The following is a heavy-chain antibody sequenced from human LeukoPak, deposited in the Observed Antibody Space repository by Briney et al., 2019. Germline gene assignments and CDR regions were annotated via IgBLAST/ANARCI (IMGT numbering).Heavy chain of an antibody. J-gene: IGHJ4*02. V-gene: IGHV4-61*02. CDR2: IYTSGST. CDR3: ARVRVGQEYWFDY. D-gene: IGHD2-8*02. CDR1: GGSISSGGYY. Sequence: PSETLSLTCTVSGGSISSGGYYWSWIRQPAGKGLEWIGRIYTSGSTNYNPSLKSRVTMSVDTSKNQFSLKLSSVTAADTAVYYCARVRVGQEYWFDYWGQGTLVTVSS.